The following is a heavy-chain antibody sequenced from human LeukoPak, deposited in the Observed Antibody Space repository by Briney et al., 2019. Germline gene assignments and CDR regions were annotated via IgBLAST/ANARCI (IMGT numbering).Heavy chain of an antibody. CDR3: ARGVKTAMEYYYDSSGYYI. V-gene: IGHV1-18*01. J-gene: IGHJ4*02. CDR2: ISTYTGNT. D-gene: IGHD3-22*01. Sequence: GASVKLSCKSSGYTFTSYGISWVRHPPGQGLESMGCISTYTGNTNYAQKLEGRVNMNTDTYTSTAYMELRSLRSDDTAVYYCARGVKTAMEYYYDSSGYYIWGQGTLVTVSS. CDR1: GYTFTSYG.